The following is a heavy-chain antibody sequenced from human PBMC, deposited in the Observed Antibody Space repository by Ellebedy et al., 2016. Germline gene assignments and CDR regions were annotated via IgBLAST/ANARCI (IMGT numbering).Heavy chain of an antibody. Sequence: ASVKVSCKASGYTFTSNYYMHWVRQAPGQGLEWMGIIYPNRGTTSYAQKFQGRVTMTRDTSTSTVYMEVGSLRSEDTAVYYCASASDIEYYFDYWGQGTLVTVSS. CDR1: GYTFTSNYY. V-gene: IGHV1-46*01. CDR2: IYPNRGTT. CDR3: ASASDIEYYFDY. J-gene: IGHJ4*02. D-gene: IGHD5-12*01.